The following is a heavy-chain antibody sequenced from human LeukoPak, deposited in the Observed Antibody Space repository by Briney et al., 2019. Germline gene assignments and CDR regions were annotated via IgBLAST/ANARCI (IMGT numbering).Heavy chain of an antibody. V-gene: IGHV4-30-4*01. D-gene: IGHD4-17*01. CDR1: GGSISSGDYY. CDR3: ARALVDYGDFDFDL. Sequence: SETLSLTCTVSGGSISSGDYYWSWIRQPPGKGLEWLGYIYYSGSTYYNPSLKSRVTISVDTSKNQFSLKLSSVTAADTAVYYCARALVDYGDFDFDLWGRGTLVTVSS. CDR2: IYYSGST. J-gene: IGHJ2*01.